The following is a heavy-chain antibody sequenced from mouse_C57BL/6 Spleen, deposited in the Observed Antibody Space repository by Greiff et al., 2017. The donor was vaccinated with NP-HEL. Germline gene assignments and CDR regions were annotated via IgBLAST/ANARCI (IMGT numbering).Heavy chain of an antibody. CDR2: ISYDGSN. J-gene: IGHJ3*01. V-gene: IGHV3-6*01. CDR1: GYSITSGYY. Sequence: EVQLVESGPGLVKPSQSLSLTCSVTGYSITSGYYWNWIRQFPGNKLEWMGYISYDGSNNYNPSLKNRISITRDTSKNQFFLKLNSVTTEDTATYYCAREGYDEAYWGQGTLVTVSA. CDR3: AREGYDEAY. D-gene: IGHD2-14*01.